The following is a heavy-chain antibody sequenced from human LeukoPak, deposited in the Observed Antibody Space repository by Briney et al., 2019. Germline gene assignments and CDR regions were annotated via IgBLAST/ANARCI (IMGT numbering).Heavy chain of an antibody. J-gene: IGHJ4*02. D-gene: IGHD1-26*01. V-gene: IGHV3-66*01. CDR1: GFTVSSNY. Sequence: GGSLRLSCAASGFTVSSNYVSWVRQAPGKGLEWVSVIYSGGSTYYADSVKGRFTISRDNSKNTLYLQMNSLRAEDTAVYYCASREGASHYFDYWGQGTLVAVSS. CDR2: IYSGGST. CDR3: ASREGASHYFDY.